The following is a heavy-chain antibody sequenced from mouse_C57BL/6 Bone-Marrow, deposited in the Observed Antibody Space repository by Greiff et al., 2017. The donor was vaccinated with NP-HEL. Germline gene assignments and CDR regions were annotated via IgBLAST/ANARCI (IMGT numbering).Heavy chain of an antibody. J-gene: IGHJ2*01. V-gene: IGHV1-82*01. D-gene: IGHD4-1*01. CDR3: ARGRLGY. Sequence: QVQLQQSGPALVKPGASVKISCKASGYAFSSSWMIWVKQRPGKGLEWIGRIYPGDGDTNYNGMLKGKATLTADKSSSTAYMQLSSLTSEDSAVYFCARGRLGYWGQGTTLTVSS. CDR2: IYPGDGDT. CDR1: GYAFSSSW.